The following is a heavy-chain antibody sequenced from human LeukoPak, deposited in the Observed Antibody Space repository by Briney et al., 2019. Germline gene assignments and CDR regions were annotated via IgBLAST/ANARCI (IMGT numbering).Heavy chain of an antibody. J-gene: IGHJ6*02. CDR2: INPNSGGT. Sequence: GASVKVSCKASGYTFTGYYMHWVRQAPGQGLEWMGWINPNSGGTNYAQKFQGRVTMTRDTSISTAYMELSRLRSDDTDVYYCARERLPAYYYYYGMDVWGQGTTVTVSS. V-gene: IGHV1-2*02. CDR3: ARERLPAYYYYYGMDV. CDR1: GYTFTGYY. D-gene: IGHD6-25*01.